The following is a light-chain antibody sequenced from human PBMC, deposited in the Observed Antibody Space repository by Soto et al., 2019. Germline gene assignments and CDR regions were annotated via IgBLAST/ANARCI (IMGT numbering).Light chain of an antibody. CDR2: DAS. V-gene: IGKV1-33*01. CDR3: QQSVNRPT. Sequence: DIQMTQSPSSLSASVGDRTTITCQASQDIKEYLNWYQQKPGKAPKRLIHDASKLETGVPSRFSRSGSGTYFASTISSLQPENIATFFCQQSVNRPTFGGGTKVELK. CDR1: QDIKEY. J-gene: IGKJ4*01.